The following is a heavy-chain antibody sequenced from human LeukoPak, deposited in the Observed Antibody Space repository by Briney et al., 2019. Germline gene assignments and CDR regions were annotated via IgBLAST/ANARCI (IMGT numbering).Heavy chain of an antibody. V-gene: IGHV4-61*05. D-gene: IGHD5-12*01. CDR1: GGSISSSSYY. J-gene: IGHJ6*03. Sequence: SETLSLTCTVSGGSISSSSYYWGWIRQPPGKGLEWIGYIYYSGSTNYNPSLKSRVTISVDTSKNQFSLKLSSVTAADTAVYYCARQLRSGYDTGSMDVWGKGTTVTVSS. CDR2: IYYSGST. CDR3: ARQLRSGYDTGSMDV.